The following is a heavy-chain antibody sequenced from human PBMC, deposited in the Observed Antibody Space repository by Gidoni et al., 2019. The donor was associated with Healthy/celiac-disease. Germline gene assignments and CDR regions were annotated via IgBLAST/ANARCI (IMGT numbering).Heavy chain of an antibody. J-gene: IGHJ4*02. CDR2: IYYSGST. CDR3: ARLATGGNPEVDY. Sequence: QLQLQESGPGLVKPSETLSLTCTVSGGSISSSSYYWGWIRQPPGKGLEWIGSIYYSGSTYYNPSLKSRVTISVDTSKNQFSLKLSSVTAADTAVYYGARLATGGNPEVDYWGQGTLVTVSS. D-gene: IGHD2-8*02. CDR1: GGSISSSSYY. V-gene: IGHV4-39*01.